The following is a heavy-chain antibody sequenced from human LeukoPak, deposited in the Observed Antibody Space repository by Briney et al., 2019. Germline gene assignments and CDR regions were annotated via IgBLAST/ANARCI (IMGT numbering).Heavy chain of an antibody. CDR1: GLTLSSYC. CDR3: AKRGAEVGSTVAPGDY. V-gene: IGHV3-23*01. CDR2: VSVNGNA. D-gene: IGHD1-26*01. Sequence: GGSVTLPCAPSGLTLSSYCIIWVRQPPGRGREWVSAVSVNGNAYYAKSVKGGFTIPSDNPKNTLYLQMNSIGGEDTAVYYCAKRGAEVGSTVAPGDYWGQGTLLTVSS. J-gene: IGHJ4*02.